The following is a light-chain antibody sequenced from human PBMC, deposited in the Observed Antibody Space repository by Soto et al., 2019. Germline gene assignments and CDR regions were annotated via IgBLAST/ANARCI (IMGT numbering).Light chain of an antibody. CDR2: GAS. Sequence: AIQMTQSPSSLSASVGDRVTITCRASQGIGNDLGWYQQKPGKAPKVLIYGASSLQGGVPSRFSGSGSGTDFTLTISSLQPEDFATYYWLQDTSYPLTFGQGTKVEVK. CDR3: LQDTSYPLT. J-gene: IGKJ1*01. CDR1: QGIGND. V-gene: IGKV1-6*01.